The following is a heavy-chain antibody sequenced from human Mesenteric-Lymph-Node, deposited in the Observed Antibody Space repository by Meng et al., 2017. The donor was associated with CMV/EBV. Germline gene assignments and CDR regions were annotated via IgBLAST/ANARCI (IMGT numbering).Heavy chain of an antibody. Sequence: ASVKVSCKASGYTLSNYGVSWVRQAPGQGLEWMGYISAYNVYTNYAQNFQGRVTMTTDTSTNTAYLELRSLTSDDTAVYYCARDLNYSSGWPLYWGQGTLVTVSS. CDR2: ISAYNVYT. J-gene: IGHJ4*02. V-gene: IGHV1-18*01. CDR1: GYTLSNYG. D-gene: IGHD6-19*01. CDR3: ARDLNYSSGWPLY.